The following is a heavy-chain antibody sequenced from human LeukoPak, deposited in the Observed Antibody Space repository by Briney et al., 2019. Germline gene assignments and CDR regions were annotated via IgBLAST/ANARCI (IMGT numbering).Heavy chain of an antibody. Sequence: PGGSLRLSCAASGFTFSSYSMNWVRQAPGKGLEWVSSISSSSSYIYYADSVKGRFTISRDNAKNSLYLQMNSLRAEDTAVYYCAKSQNFPGAFDIWGQGTMVTVSS. CDR3: AKSQNFPGAFDI. D-gene: IGHD2/OR15-2a*01. CDR1: GFTFSSYS. V-gene: IGHV3-21*01. J-gene: IGHJ3*02. CDR2: ISSSSSYI.